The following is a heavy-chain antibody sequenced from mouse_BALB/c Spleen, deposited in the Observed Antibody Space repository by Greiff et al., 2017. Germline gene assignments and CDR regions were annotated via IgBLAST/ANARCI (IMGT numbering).Heavy chain of an antibody. CDR3: ARPYYRYDVYYAMDY. V-gene: IGHV5-4*02. CDR1: GFTFSDYY. J-gene: IGHJ4*01. D-gene: IGHD2-14*01. Sequence: EVQVVESGGGLVNPGGSLKLSCAASGFTFSDYYMYWVRQTPEKRLEWVATISDGGSYTYYPDSVKGRFTISRDNAKNNLYLQMSSLKSEDTAMYYCARPYYRYDVYYAMDYWGQGTSVTVSS. CDR2: ISDGGSYT.